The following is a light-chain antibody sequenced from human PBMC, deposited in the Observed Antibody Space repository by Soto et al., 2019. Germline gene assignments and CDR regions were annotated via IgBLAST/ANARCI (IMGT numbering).Light chain of an antibody. V-gene: IGKV3-20*01. CDR1: QSVSSTY. Sequence: VLTQSPGTLSLSPGESGTLSCRASQSVSSTYLAWYQQKPGQAPRLLIYGASSRATGIPDRFSGSGSGTDFTLTISRLEPEDFAVYYCQQYGSSLITVGQGTRLEIK. J-gene: IGKJ5*01. CDR2: GAS. CDR3: QQYGSSLIT.